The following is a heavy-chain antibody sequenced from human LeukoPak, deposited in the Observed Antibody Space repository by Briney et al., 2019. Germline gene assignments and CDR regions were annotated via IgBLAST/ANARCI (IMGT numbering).Heavy chain of an antibody. D-gene: IGHD2-2*01. J-gene: IGHJ5*02. CDR3: AREQGSTSQRQILNWFDP. CDR2: IIPIFGTA. V-gene: IGHV1-69*05. Sequence: SVKVSCKASGGTFSSSAISWVRQAPGQGLEWMGGIIPIFGTANYAQKFQGRVTITTDESTSTAYMELSSLRSEDTAVYYCAREQGSTSQRQILNWFDPWGQGTLVTVSS. CDR1: GGTFSSSA.